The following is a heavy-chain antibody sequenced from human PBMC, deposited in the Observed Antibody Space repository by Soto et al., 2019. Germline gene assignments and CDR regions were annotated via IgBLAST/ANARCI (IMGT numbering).Heavy chain of an antibody. V-gene: IGHV1-69*01. J-gene: IGHJ4*02. CDR2: IIPIFGTA. CDR1: GGTFSSYA. Sequence: QVQLVQSGAEVKKPGSSVKVSCKASGGTFSSYAIGWVRQAPGQGLEWMGGIIPIFGTAHYAQKFQGRVTITADESTSTAYMALSSLRSEDTAVYYCAIWELQARGREGFDYWGQGTMVTVSS. CDR3: AIWELQARGREGFDY. D-gene: IGHD1-26*01.